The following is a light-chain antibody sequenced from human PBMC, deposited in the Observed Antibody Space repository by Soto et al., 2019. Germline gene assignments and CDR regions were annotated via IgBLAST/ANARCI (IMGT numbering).Light chain of an antibody. CDR2: AAS. J-gene: IGKJ3*01. V-gene: IGKV1-39*01. Sequence: DIQMTQSPSSLSASVGDRVTITCRASQSISSYLNWYQQKPGKAPKLLIYAASSLQSGVPSRFSGSGSGTDFTLTISSLQPEHFATYYCQQSYSTPPGFTFGPGTKVDIK. CDR3: QQSYSTPPGFT. CDR1: QSISSY.